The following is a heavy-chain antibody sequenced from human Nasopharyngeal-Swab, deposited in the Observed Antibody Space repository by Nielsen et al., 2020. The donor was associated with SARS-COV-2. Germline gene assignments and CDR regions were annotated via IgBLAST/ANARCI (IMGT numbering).Heavy chain of an antibody. CDR3: STLPIPALGADY. Sequence: VRQMPGKGLEWVGRIRSKTHSYTTDYAASVKGRFTISRDDSKNTAYLHMNSLESEDTAVYYCSTLPIPALGADYWGQGTLVTVS. CDR2: IRSKTHSYTT. J-gene: IGHJ4*02. D-gene: IGHD6-13*01. V-gene: IGHV3-73*01.